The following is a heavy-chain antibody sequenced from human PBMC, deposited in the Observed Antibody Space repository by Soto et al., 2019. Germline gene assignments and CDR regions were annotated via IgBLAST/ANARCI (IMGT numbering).Heavy chain of an antibody. CDR3: ARVHKDGYNYYYYGMDV. CDR2: ISYDGSNK. CDR1: GFTFRSNW. J-gene: IGHJ6*02. Sequence: SGGSLRLSCAASGFTFRSNWMSWVRQAPGKGLGWVAVISYDGSNKYYAGSVKGRFTISRDNSKNTLYLQMNSLRAEDTAVYYCARVHKDGYNYYYYGMDVWGQGTTVTVSS. D-gene: IGHD5-12*01. V-gene: IGHV3-30-3*01.